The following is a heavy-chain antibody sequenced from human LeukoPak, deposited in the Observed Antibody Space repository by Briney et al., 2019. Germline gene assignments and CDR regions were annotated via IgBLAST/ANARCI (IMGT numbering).Heavy chain of an antibody. J-gene: IGHJ3*02. D-gene: IGHD5-18*01. Sequence: GGSLRLSCAASGFTVSSNYMSWVRQAPGKGLEWVSVIYSGGSTYYADSVKGRFTISRDNSKNTLYLQMNSLRAEDTAVYYCARVPSQLWGGYAFDIWGQGTMVTVSS. CDR3: ARVPSQLWGGYAFDI. CDR2: IYSGGST. CDR1: GFTVSSNY. V-gene: IGHV3-53*01.